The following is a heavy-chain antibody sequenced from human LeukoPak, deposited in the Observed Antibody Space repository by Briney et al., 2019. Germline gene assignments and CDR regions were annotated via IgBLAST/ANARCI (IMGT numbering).Heavy chain of an antibody. CDR2: INPNSGGT. CDR3: AGDVDIVATGVAGVNY. J-gene: IGHJ4*02. V-gene: IGHV1-2*06. Sequence: ASVKVSCKASGYTFTGYYMHWVRQAPGQGLEWMGRINPNSGGTNYAQKFQGRVTMTRDTSISTAYMGLSRLRSDDTAVYYCAGDVDIVATGVAGVNYWGQGTLVTVSS. D-gene: IGHD5-12*01. CDR1: GYTFTGYY.